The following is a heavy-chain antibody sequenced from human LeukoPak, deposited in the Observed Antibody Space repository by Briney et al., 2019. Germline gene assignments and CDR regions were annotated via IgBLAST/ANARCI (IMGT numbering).Heavy chain of an antibody. CDR1: GGSFSGYH. CDR3: ARAGTVIFDY. CDR2: INHSGST. Sequence: SETLSLTCAVYGGSFSGYHWSWIRQPPGKGLEWIGEINHSGSTNYNPSLKSRVTISVDTSKNQFSLKLSSVTAADTAVYYCARAGTVIFDYWGQGTLVTVSS. D-gene: IGHD4-17*01. J-gene: IGHJ4*02. V-gene: IGHV4-34*01.